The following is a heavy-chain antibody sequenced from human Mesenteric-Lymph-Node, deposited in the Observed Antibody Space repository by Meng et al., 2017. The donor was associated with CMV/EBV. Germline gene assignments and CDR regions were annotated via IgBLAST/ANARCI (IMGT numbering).Heavy chain of an antibody. J-gene: IGHJ6*02. CDR2: ISSSSSYI. V-gene: IGHV3-21*01. CDR1: GFTFSSYS. D-gene: IGHD2-2*01. CDR3: AAAAVGLDHYGMDV. Sequence: GESLKISCAASGFTFSSYSMNWVRQAPGKGLEWVSSISSSSSYIYYADSVKGRFTISRDNAKNSLYLQMNSLRAEDTAVYYCAAAAVGLDHYGMDVWGQGTTVTVSS.